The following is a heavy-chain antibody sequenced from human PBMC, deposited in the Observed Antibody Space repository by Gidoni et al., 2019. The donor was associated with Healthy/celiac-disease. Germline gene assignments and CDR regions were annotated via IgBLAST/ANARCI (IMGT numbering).Heavy chain of an antibody. J-gene: IGHJ4*02. Sequence: QVQLVQSGAEVKKPGSSVQVSCKASGGTFSSYAISWVRQAPGQGLEWMGGIIPIFGTANYAKKFQGRVTITADESTSTAYMELSSLRSEDTAVYYCARVGLGREGAEHWGQGTLVTVSS. V-gene: IGHV1-69*01. CDR3: ARVGLGREGAEH. CDR1: GGTFSSYA. CDR2: IIPIFGTA. D-gene: IGHD1-26*01.